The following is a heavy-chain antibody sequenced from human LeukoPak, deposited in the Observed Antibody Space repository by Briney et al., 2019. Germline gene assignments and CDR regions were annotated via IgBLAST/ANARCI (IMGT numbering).Heavy chain of an antibody. CDR3: ARVAVTGPDY. V-gene: IGHV4-59*01. J-gene: IGHJ4*02. Sequence: SETLSLTCTVSGGSISSYYWSWVRQPPGKGLEWIGYIYYSGSTNYNPSLKSRVTISVDTSKNQFSLKLSSVTAADTAVYYCARVAVTGPDYWGQGTLVAVSS. D-gene: IGHD6-19*01. CDR1: GGSISSYY. CDR2: IYYSGST.